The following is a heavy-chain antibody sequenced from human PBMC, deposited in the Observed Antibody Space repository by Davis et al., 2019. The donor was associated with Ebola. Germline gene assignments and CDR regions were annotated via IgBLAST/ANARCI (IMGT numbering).Heavy chain of an antibody. CDR2: ISSSSSYI. CDR3: ARESGPAHFDE. CDR1: PFTFIIYS. D-gene: IGHD1-1*01. V-gene: IGHV3-21*01. Sequence: PGGSLRLSCAASPFTFIIYSMNWVRQAPGKGLEWVSSISSSSSYIYYADSVKGRFTISRDNAKNSLYLQMNSLRAEDTAVYYCARESGPAHFDEGGKGTLVSVAS. J-gene: IGHJ4*02.